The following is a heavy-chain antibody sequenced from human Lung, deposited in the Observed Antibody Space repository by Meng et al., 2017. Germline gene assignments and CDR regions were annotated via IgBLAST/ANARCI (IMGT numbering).Heavy chain of an antibody. CDR2: IYHSGRT. Sequence: QFEEAVSGLWMPSRTLSLTCAVFGGSISSRNWWSWVRQSPGKGLEWIGEIYHSGRTNYNPSLESRVTISLDKSQNHFSLKVKSVTAADTAVYYCVRGGQDQAYYDFWSGPFDPWGQGTLVTVSS. CDR1: GGSISSRNW. V-gene: IGHV4-4*02. CDR3: VRGGQDQAYYDFWSGPFDP. D-gene: IGHD3-3*01. J-gene: IGHJ5*02.